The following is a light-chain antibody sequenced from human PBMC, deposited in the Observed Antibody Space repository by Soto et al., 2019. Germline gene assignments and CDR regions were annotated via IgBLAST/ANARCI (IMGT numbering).Light chain of an antibody. J-gene: IGKJ1*01. V-gene: IGKV3-20*01. Sequence: EIVLTQSPDTLSVSPGDTATLSCRASQSVSSNYLAWYQQKPGQAPRLLIYGASSRATGIPGRFSGSGSGTDFTLTVSSLEPEDFAVYYCQQYGSSPQTFGQGTKVDIK. CDR1: QSVSSNY. CDR3: QQYGSSPQT. CDR2: GAS.